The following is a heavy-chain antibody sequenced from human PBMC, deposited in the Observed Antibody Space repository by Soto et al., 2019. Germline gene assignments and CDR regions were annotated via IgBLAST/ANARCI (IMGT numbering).Heavy chain of an antibody. Sequence: QVQLVESGGGVVQPGRSLRLSCAASGFTFSSYAMHWVRQAPGKGLEWVAVISYDGSNKYYADSVKGRFTLSRDNSKNTLYLQMNSLRAEDTAVYYCARAGKRIQLWSSLDYWGQGTLVTVSS. CDR2: ISYDGSNK. CDR1: GFTFSSYA. J-gene: IGHJ4*02. V-gene: IGHV3-30-3*01. D-gene: IGHD5-18*01. CDR3: ARAGKRIQLWSSLDY.